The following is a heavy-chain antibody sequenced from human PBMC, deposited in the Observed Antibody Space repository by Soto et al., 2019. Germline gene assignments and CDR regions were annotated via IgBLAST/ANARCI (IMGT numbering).Heavy chain of an antibody. CDR3: ARSPYADALDI. Sequence: SETLSLTCAVSGYSITNVNWWAWIRQPPGKGLEWIGYIFHSGTTHYNPSLKSRVTMSVDTSKNQFSLKVDSLTAEDTAVYYCARSPYADALDIWGQGTMVT. D-gene: IGHD2-2*01. J-gene: IGHJ3*02. CDR2: IFHSGTT. V-gene: IGHV4-28*01. CDR1: GYSITNVNW.